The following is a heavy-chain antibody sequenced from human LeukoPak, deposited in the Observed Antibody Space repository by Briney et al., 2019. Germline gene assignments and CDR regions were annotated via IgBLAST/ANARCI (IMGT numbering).Heavy chain of an antibody. Sequence: GGSLRLSCAASGFTFDDYGMSWVRQAPGKGLEWVSGINWNGGSTSYADSVEGRFTISRDNAKNSLYLQMNSLRAEDTALYHCARVMNRYYYDSSGYPRVVGGYYYYGMDVWGQGTTVTVSS. CDR1: GFTFDDYG. CDR2: INWNGGST. CDR3: ARVMNRYYYDSSGYPRVVGGYYYYGMDV. D-gene: IGHD3-22*01. V-gene: IGHV3-20*01. J-gene: IGHJ6*02.